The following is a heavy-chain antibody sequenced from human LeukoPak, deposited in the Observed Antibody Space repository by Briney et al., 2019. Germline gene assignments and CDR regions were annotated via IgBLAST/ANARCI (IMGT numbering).Heavy chain of an antibody. Sequence: GGSLRLSCAASGFTFSSYSMNWVRQAPGKGLEWVSSISSSGSYIYYADSVKGRFTISRDNAKNSLYLQMNSLRAEDTAVYYCARDHIAVAGPFDYWGQGTLVTVSS. V-gene: IGHV3-21*01. J-gene: IGHJ4*02. D-gene: IGHD6-19*01. CDR1: GFTFSSYS. CDR2: ISSSGSYI. CDR3: ARDHIAVAGPFDY.